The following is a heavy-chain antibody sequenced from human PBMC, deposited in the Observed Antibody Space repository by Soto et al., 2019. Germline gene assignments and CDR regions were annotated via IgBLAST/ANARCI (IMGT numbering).Heavy chain of an antibody. Sequence: GGSLRLSCAASGFTFSSYAMHWVRQAPGKGLEWVAVISYDGSNKYYADSVKGRFTISRDNSKNTLYLQMNSLRAEDTAVYYCAREVETSDLWFDYWGQGTLVTVSS. CDR2: ISYDGSNK. CDR3: AREVETSDLWFDY. CDR1: GFTFSSYA. D-gene: IGHD1-1*01. V-gene: IGHV3-30-3*01. J-gene: IGHJ5*01.